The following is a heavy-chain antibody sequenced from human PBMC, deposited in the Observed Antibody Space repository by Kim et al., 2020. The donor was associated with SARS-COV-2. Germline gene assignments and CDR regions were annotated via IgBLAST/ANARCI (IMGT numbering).Heavy chain of an antibody. CDR3: ARHDSITMIAIFDY. Sequence: SETLSLTCTVSGGSISSSSYYWGWIRQPPGKGLEWIGSIYYSGSTYYNPSLKSRVTISVDTSKNQFSLKLSSVTAADTAVYYCARHDSITMIAIFDYWGQGTLSPSPQ. D-gene: IGHD3-22*01. V-gene: IGHV4-39*01. CDR2: IYYSGST. J-gene: IGHJ4*02. CDR1: GGSISSSSYY.